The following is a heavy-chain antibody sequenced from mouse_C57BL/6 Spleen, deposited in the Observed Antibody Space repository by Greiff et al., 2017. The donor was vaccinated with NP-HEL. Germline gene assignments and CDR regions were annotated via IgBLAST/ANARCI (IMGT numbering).Heavy chain of an antibody. CDR3: ASWGYDYGSSYDYFDY. D-gene: IGHD1-1*01. CDR1: GFTIKNTY. J-gene: IGHJ2*01. V-gene: IGHV14-3*01. CDR2: IDPANGNT. Sequence: EVQLQQSVAELVRPGASVKLSCTASGFTIKNTYMHWVKQRPEQGLEWIGRIDPANGNTKYAPKFQGKATITAHTSSNTAYLHLSILTSEDAAIYYCASWGYDYGSSYDYFDYWGQGTTLTVSS.